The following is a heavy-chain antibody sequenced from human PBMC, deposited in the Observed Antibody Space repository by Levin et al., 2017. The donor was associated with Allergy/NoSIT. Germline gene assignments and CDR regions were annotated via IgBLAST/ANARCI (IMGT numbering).Heavy chain of an antibody. D-gene: IGHD2-8*01. CDR2: ISPYNGDT. CDR3: AREMAETAADTFDF. CDR1: GYTFTFYG. V-gene: IGHV1-18*01. J-gene: IGHJ3*01. Sequence: AASVKVSCKASGYTFTFYGISWVRQAPGQGLEWMGWISPYNGDTNYAQNLQDRVTMTTDTSTSTAHMELRSLRSDDTAVYYCAREMAETAADTFDFWGQGTMVTVSS.